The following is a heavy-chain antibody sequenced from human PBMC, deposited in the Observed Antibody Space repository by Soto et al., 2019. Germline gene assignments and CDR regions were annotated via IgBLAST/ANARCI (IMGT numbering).Heavy chain of an antibody. J-gene: IGHJ5*02. Sequence: EMQLVESGGGWIQPGESLRLSCAASGFSVSSNSMNWVRQAPGKGLEWVSVIHSDVTTYFADSVKGRFIISRDNSKNRLYLQMNSLRAEDTAIDYCARELSGSWYNWFDPWGQGTLVTVSS. CDR1: GFSVSSNS. D-gene: IGHD6-13*01. V-gene: IGHV3-53*01. CDR3: ARELSGSWYNWFDP. CDR2: IHSDVTT.